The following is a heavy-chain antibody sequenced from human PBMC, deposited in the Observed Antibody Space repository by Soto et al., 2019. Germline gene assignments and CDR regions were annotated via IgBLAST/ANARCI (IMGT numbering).Heavy chain of an antibody. J-gene: IGHJ4*02. CDR1: GYTFTSYG. CDR2: ISAYNGKT. Sequence: QVQLVQSGAEVKKPGASVKVSCKASGYTFTSYGISWVRQAPGQGLEWMGWISAYNGKTKYAQKLQGRVTMTTETSTSTAYMELRRLRSDDTAVYYCARDYPMSSGCYRCDYWGQGTLVTVSS. D-gene: IGHD6-19*01. CDR3: ARDYPMSSGCYRCDY. V-gene: IGHV1-18*01.